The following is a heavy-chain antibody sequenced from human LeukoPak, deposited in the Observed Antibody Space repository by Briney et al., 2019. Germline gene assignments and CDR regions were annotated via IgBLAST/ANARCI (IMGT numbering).Heavy chain of an antibody. D-gene: IGHD6-19*01. V-gene: IGHV4-39*07. CDR2: IYYSGST. J-gene: IGHJ5*02. Sequence: SETLSLTCTVSGGSISSSSYYWGWLRQPPGKGLEWIGSIYYSGSTYYNPSLKSRVTISVDTSKNQFSLKLSSVTAADTAVYYCARDLKQWLVQGWFDPWGQGTLVTVSS. CDR1: GGSISSSSYY. CDR3: ARDLKQWLVQGWFDP.